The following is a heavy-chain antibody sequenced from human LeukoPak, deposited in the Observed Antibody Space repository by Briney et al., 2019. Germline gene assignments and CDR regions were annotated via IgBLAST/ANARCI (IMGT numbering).Heavy chain of an antibody. D-gene: IGHD5-18*01. CDR1: GYTFTSYD. V-gene: IGHV1-8*01. CDR3: ARVSPGGWLIATYYFDY. J-gene: IGHJ4*02. Sequence: ASVKVSCKASGYTFTSYDINWVRQATGQGLEWMGWMNPNSGNTGYAQKFQGRVTMTRNTSISTAYMELSSLRSEDTAVYYCARVSPGGWLIATYYFDYWGQGTLVTVSS. CDR2: MNPNSGNT.